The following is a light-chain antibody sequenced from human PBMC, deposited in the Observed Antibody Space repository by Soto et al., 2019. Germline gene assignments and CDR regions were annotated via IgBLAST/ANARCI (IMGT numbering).Light chain of an antibody. CDR1: QSVDGY. J-gene: IGKJ5*01. CDR3: QQYNNWPLT. Sequence: EVVMTQSPGTLSLSLGESATLSCRASQSVDGYLAWYKQKPGQAPRLLIYGASTRATGVTARFRGGGSGTDFTLTISSLKSEDFEVYYCQQYNNWPLTFGQGTRLEIK. CDR2: GAS. V-gene: IGKV3-15*01.